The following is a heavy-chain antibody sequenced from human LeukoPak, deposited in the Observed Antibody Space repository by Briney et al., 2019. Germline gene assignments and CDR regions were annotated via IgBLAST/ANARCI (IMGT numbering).Heavy chain of an antibody. D-gene: IGHD3-22*01. Sequence: GSLRLSCAASGFTVSSNYMSWIRQPPGKGLEWIGYIYYSGSTNYNPSLKSRVTISVDTSKNQFSLKLSSVTAADTAVYYCASGSSDSGSDAFDIWGQGTMVTVSS. CDR2: IYYSGST. V-gene: IGHV4-59*02. CDR1: GFTVSSNY. CDR3: ASGSSDSGSDAFDI. J-gene: IGHJ3*02.